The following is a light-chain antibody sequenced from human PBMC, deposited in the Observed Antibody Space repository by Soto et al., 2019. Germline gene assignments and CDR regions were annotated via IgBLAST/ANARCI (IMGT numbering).Light chain of an antibody. J-gene: IGKJ1*01. CDR3: AQETHFPRT. V-gene: IGKV2-24*01. CDR2: RVS. CDR1: RSLVHSDGNTY. Sequence: DIVMTQTPLSSPVTLGQPASISCRSSRSLVHSDGNTYLSWLQQRPGQPPRLLIYRVSNRFTGVPDRFSGSGTGTDFTLKISRVEVDDVGVYFCAQETHFPRTFGQGTKVEI.